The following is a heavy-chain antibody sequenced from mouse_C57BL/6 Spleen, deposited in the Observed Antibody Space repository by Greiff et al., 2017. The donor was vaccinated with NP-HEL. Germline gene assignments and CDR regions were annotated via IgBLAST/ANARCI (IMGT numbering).Heavy chain of an antibody. J-gene: IGHJ2*01. CDR2: INPNNGGT. CDR3: ALITTVVATPDY. Sequence: EVQLQQSGPELVKPGASVKISCKASGYTFTDYYMNWVKQSHGKSLKWIGDINPNNGGTSYNQKFKGKATLTVDKSSSTAYMELRSLTSEDSAVYYCALITTVVATPDYWGQGTTLTVSS. V-gene: IGHV1-26*01. D-gene: IGHD1-1*01. CDR1: GYTFTDYY.